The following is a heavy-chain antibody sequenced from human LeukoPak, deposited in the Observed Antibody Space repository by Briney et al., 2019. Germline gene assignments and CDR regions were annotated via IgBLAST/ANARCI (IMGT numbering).Heavy chain of an antibody. V-gene: IGHV1-18*01. D-gene: IGHD2-2*01. CDR1: GYTFTSYG. CDR2: ISAYNGNT. J-gene: IGHJ5*02. CDR3: ARAQDIVVVPAAAWWFDP. Sequence: ASVKVPCKASGYTFTSYGISWVRQAPGQGLEWMGWISAYNGNTNYAQKLQGRVTMTTDTSTSTAYMELRSLRSDDTAVYYCARAQDIVVVPAAAWWFDPWGQGTLVTVSS.